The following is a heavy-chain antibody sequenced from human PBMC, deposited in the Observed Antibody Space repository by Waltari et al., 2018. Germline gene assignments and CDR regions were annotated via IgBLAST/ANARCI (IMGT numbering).Heavy chain of an antibody. J-gene: IGHJ4*02. CDR1: GGSISSYY. Sequence: QVQLQESGPGLVKPSETLSLTCTVSGGSISSYYWSWIRQPAGKGLEWIGRIYTSGSTNYHPPLKSRVNMSVDTSKNQFSLKLSSVTAADTAVYYCARDEDSSTSPGPFDYWGQGTLVTVSS. CDR3: ARDEDSSTSPGPFDY. D-gene: IGHD2-2*01. CDR2: IYTSGST. V-gene: IGHV4-4*07.